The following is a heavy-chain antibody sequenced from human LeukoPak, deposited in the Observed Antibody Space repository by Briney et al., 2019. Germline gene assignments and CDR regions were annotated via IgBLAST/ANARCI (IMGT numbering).Heavy chain of an antibody. CDR2: IYYSGST. D-gene: IGHD2-21*01. V-gene: IGHV4-39*01. CDR3: SRLEAYSGHYYYYMDV. CDR1: GGSISSSRYY. J-gene: IGHJ6*03. Sequence: SETLSLTCTLSGGSISSSRYYWGWIRQPPGKELEWIGSIYYSGSTYYNPSLKSRVTISVDTSKNQFSLKLSSVNAADTAVYYCSRLEAYSGHYYYYMDVWGKGTTVTVSS.